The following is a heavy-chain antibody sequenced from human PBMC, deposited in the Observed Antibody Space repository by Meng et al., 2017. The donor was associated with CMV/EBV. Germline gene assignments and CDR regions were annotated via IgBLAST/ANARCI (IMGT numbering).Heavy chain of an antibody. CDR3: AKKRERDSGWFSCFDY. CDR2: ISGSGGST. CDR1: GCTFRSYA. J-gene: IGHJ4*02. D-gene: IGHD6-19*01. Sequence: GESLKISCAASGCTFRSYAMSWVRQAPGKGLEWVSAISGSGGSTYYADSVKGRFPISRDNSKNTLYLQMNSLRAEDTAVYDCAKKRERDSGWFSCFDYWGQGTLVTVSS. V-gene: IGHV3-23*01.